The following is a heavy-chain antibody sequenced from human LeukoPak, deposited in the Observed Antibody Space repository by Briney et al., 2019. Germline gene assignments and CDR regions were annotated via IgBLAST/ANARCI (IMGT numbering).Heavy chain of an antibody. CDR3: ARRQQSANYYYGLDV. CDR1: GFTFGSYE. J-gene: IGHJ6*02. Sequence: QPGGSLRLSCAASGFTFGSYEMNWVRQAPGKGLEWVSYISSSGSAIYYADSVKGRFTISRDNANNSLYLLMNSLRAEDTAVYYCARRQQSANYYYGLDVWGQGTTVTVSS. CDR2: ISSSGSAI. D-gene: IGHD6-13*01. V-gene: IGHV3-48*03.